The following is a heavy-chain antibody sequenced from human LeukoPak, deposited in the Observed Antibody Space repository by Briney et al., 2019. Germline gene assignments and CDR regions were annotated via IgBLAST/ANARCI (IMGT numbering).Heavy chain of an antibody. CDR2: INTNTGNP. CDR1: GYTFSTYT. D-gene: IGHD3-22*01. V-gene: IGHV7-4-1*02. Sequence: GASVKVSCKVSGYTFSTYTMHWVRQAPGQGLEWMGWINTNTGNPTYAQGFTGRFVFSLDTSVSTAYLQISSLKAEDTAVYYCARGNYDSSGYQTRWGQGTLVTVSS. CDR3: ARGNYDSSGYQTR. J-gene: IGHJ4*02.